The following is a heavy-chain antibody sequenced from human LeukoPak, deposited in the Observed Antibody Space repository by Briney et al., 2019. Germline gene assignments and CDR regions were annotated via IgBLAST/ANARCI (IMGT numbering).Heavy chain of an antibody. CDR1: GGSISSDY. CDR3: ARGYYDSSGYYTEFAN. J-gene: IGHJ4*02. CDR2: IYTSGST. V-gene: IGHV4-4*07. D-gene: IGHD3-22*01. Sequence: SETLSLTCTVSGGSISSDYWSWIRQPAGKGLEWIGRIYTSGSTDYNPFLKSRVTMSADTSKNKFSLKVTSVTAADTAIYYCARGYYDSSGYYTEFANWGQGTLVTVSS.